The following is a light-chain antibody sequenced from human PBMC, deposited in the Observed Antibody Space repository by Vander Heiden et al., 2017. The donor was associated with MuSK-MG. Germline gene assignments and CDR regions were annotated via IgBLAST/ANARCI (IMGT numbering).Light chain of an antibody. CDR3: CSYAGSYTYV. Sequence: QSALTQPRSVSGSPGQSVTISCTGTSSDVGGYNYVSWYQQHPGKAPKLLIYGVSERPSGVPDRFSGSKSGNTASLTISGLQAEDDTDYYCCSYAGSYTYVFGTGTKVTGL. CDR1: SSDVGGYNY. V-gene: IGLV2-11*01. CDR2: GVS. J-gene: IGLJ1*01.